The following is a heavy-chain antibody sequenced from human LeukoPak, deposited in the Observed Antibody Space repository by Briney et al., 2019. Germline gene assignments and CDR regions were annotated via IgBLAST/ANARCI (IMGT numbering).Heavy chain of an antibody. Sequence: ASVKVSCKASGYTFTSYGISWVRQAPGHGLEWMGWMSAYNGNTNYAEKLQGRVTMTTDTSTSTAYMELRSLSSDDTAVYYWGRVEGYGDYWGQGTLVTVSS. V-gene: IGHV1-18*01. CDR2: MSAYNGNT. CDR1: GYTFTSYG. CDR3: GRVEGYGDY. J-gene: IGHJ4*02. D-gene: IGHD5-12*01.